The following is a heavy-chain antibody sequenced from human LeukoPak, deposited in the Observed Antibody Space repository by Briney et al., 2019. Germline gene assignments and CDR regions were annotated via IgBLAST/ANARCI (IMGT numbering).Heavy chain of an antibody. Sequence: GASVKVSCKASGGTFSSYAISWVRQAPGQGLEWMGWISAYNGNTNYAQKLQGRVTMTTDTSTSTAYMELRSLRSDDTAVYYCARDLRRGPTYYYDSSGYYYFDYWGQGTLVTVSS. CDR1: GGTFSSYA. J-gene: IGHJ4*02. D-gene: IGHD3-22*01. CDR3: ARDLRRGPTYYYDSSGYYYFDY. CDR2: ISAYNGNT. V-gene: IGHV1-18*01.